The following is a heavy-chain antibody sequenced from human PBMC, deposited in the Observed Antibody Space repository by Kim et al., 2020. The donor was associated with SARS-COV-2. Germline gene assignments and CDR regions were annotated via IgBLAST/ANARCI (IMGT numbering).Heavy chain of an antibody. V-gene: IGHV4-39*01. CDR3: ARHGPEAYYYYGMDV. CDR1: GCSISSSGYY. CDR2: IYYSGST. J-gene: IGHJ6*02. Sequence: SETLSLTCTVSGCSISSSGYYWGWIRQPPGKGLEWIGSIYYSGSTYHNPSLKSRVSIPVDTTKNQFSLELSSVTAADTAVYYCARHGPEAYYYYGMDVWGPGTTVTVSS.